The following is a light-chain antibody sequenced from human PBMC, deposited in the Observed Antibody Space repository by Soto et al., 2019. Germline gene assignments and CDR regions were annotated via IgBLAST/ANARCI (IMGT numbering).Light chain of an antibody. CDR2: DTS. CDR1: QSVSSN. V-gene: IGKV3-11*01. CDR3: QQRSSWPT. Sequence: EIVMTQSPATLSVSPGERATLSCRASQSVSSNLAWYQQKCGQAPRLLIYDTSNRATGIPDRFSGSGSGTDFTLTISSLEPEDFAVYYCQQRSSWPTFGQGTRLEIK. J-gene: IGKJ2*01.